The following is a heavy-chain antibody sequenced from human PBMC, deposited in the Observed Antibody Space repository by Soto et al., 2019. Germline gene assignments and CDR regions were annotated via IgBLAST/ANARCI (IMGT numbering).Heavy chain of an antibody. D-gene: IGHD5-18*01. CDR2: IYSGGST. CDR1: GFTFSTYA. V-gene: IGHV3-53*01. Sequence: GGSLRLSCAASGFTFSTYAMIWVRQAPGKGLEWVSVIYSGGSTYYADSVKGRFTISRDNSKNTLYLQMNSLRAEDTAVYYCARTDTDLYGMDVWGQGTTVTVSS. CDR3: ARTDTDLYGMDV. J-gene: IGHJ6*02.